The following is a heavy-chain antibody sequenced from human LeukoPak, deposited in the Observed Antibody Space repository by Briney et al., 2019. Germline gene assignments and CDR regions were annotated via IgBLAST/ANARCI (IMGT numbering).Heavy chain of an antibody. Sequence: SETLSLTCTVSGGSISSYFWSWIRQPPGKGLEWIGYINYSGSTNYNPSLKSRVTISVDTSKDQFSLKLSSVTAADTAVYYCARAPIAAAGTGYDYWGQGTLVTVSS. V-gene: IGHV4-59*01. CDR2: INYSGST. D-gene: IGHD6-13*01. CDR3: ARAPIAAAGTGYDY. CDR1: GGSISSYF. J-gene: IGHJ4*02.